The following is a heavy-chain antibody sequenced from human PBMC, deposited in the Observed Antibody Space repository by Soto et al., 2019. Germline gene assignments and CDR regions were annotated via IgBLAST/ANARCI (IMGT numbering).Heavy chain of an antibody. D-gene: IGHD3-22*01. CDR1: GFTFSTYA. Sequence: GGSLRLSCSASGFTFSTYAMHWVRQAPGKGLEYVSAIGSDGGAIYYADSVKGRFTISRDNSKNTLDLQMSSLRADDTAVYYCVKEAAYDSSGYYGYFDFWGQGTLVTVSS. V-gene: IGHV3-64D*08. J-gene: IGHJ4*02. CDR3: VKEAAYDSSGYYGYFDF. CDR2: IGSDGGAI.